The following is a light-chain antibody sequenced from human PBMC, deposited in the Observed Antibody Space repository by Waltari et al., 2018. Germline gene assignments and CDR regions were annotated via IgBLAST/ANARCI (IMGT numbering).Light chain of an antibody. V-gene: IGLV6-57*01. CDR2: EDN. Sequence: NFLLTQPQSVSGSPGKTVTISCTRNSGSIAGYYVQWYQQRPGHFPTIVIFEDNQRPSGVPERFSGSIDRSANSASLTISGLKTEDEADYYCHSFDSSNQVFGGGTKLTVL. J-gene: IGLJ2*01. CDR1: SGSIAGYY. CDR3: HSFDSSNQV.